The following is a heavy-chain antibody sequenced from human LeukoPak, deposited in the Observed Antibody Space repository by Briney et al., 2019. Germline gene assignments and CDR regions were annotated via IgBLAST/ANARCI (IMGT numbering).Heavy chain of an antibody. CDR3: ARDRVAARQWGYYYYMDV. V-gene: IGHV3-7*01. Sequence: GRSLRLSCAASGFTFNNYPMHWVRQAPGKGLEWVANIKQDGSEKYYVDSVKGRFTISRDNAKNSLYLQMNSLRAEDTAVYYCARDRVAARQWGYYYYMDVWGKGTTVTVSS. CDR2: IKQDGSEK. CDR1: GFTFNNYP. D-gene: IGHD6-6*01. J-gene: IGHJ6*03.